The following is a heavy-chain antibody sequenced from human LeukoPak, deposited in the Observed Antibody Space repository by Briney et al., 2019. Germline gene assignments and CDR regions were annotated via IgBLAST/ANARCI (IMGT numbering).Heavy chain of an antibody. V-gene: IGHV4-30-2*01. CDR2: IYHSGST. J-gene: IGHJ4*02. CDR3: ARGAARASRDLFDY. CDR1: GGSISSGGYY. Sequence: SETLSLTCTVSGGSISSGGYYWSWIRQPPGKGLEWIGYIYHSGSTYYNPSLKSRVTISVDRSKNQFSLKLSSVTAADTAVYYCARGAARASRDLFDYWGQGTLVTVSS. D-gene: IGHD6-6*01.